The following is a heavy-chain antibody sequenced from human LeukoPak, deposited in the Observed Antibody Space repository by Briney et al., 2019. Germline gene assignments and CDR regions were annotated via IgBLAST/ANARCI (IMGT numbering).Heavy chain of an antibody. V-gene: IGHV3-7*03. D-gene: IGHD5-24*01. Sequence: PGGSLRLSCAASGFTFSSYWMSWVRQAPGKGLEWVANIKEDGSEKFHVGSVRGRFTISRDNAKNSLYLQMNSLRADDTAVYYCAMKAHPRPRLHDAFDFWGQGTVVSVSS. J-gene: IGHJ3*01. CDR1: GFTFSSYW. CDR2: IKEDGSEK. CDR3: AMKAHPRPRLHDAFDF.